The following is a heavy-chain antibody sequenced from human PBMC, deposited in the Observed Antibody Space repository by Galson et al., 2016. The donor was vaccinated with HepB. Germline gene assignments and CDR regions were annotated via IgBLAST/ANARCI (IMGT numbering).Heavy chain of an antibody. D-gene: IGHD2-15*01. CDR2: ISSSSSTV. V-gene: IGHV3-48*01. J-gene: IGHJ5*02. CDR1: GFTFGRSS. Sequence: SLRLSCAASGFTFGRSSMNWVRQAPGKGLEWVSYISSSSSTVYYADSVKGRFTISREHAKNSLYLQMNSLRAEDTAVYYCARGGASCSGGSCYFCFAPWGQGTPVTVSS. CDR3: ARGGASCSGGSCYFCFAP.